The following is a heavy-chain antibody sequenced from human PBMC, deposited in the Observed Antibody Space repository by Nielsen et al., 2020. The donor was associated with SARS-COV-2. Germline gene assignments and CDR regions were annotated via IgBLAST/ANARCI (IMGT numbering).Heavy chain of an antibody. CDR1: GFTFDDYG. J-gene: IGHJ4*02. Sequence: GGSLRLSCAASGFTFDDYGMSWVRQAPGKGLEWVSGINWNGGSTGYADSVKGRFTISRDNAKNSLYLQMNSLRAEDTALYHCARALDYYDSSGYYYNYFDYWGQGTLVTVSS. CDR3: ARALDYYDSSGYYYNYFDY. D-gene: IGHD3-22*01. V-gene: IGHV3-20*01. CDR2: INWNGGST.